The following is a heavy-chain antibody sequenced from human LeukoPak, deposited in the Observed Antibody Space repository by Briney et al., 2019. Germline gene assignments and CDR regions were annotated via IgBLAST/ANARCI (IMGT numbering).Heavy chain of an antibody. D-gene: IGHD1-1*01. J-gene: IGHJ4*02. CDR1: GGSISSYY. CDR3: ARHGTGGVYDY. CDR2: IHYSGST. Sequence: KPSETLSLTCTVSGGSISSYYWSWIRQPPRKGLEWTAYIHYSGSTNYNPSLKSRVTISVDTSKNQFSLKLTSVTAADTAVYYCARHGTGGVYDYWGQGTVVTVSS. V-gene: IGHV4-59*08.